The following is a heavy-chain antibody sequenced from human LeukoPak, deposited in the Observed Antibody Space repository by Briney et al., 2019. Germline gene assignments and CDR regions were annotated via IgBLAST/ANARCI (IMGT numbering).Heavy chain of an antibody. Sequence: ASVKVSCKASGYTFIAYYMHWIRQAPGQGFQWMGWINPNSGGTHYAQKFQGRVTMTRDTSISTVYMELSRLRSDDTAVYYCARELRDSSGYYLSYWGQGTLVTVSS. CDR1: GYTFIAYY. V-gene: IGHV1-2*02. J-gene: IGHJ4*02. CDR3: ARELRDSSGYYLSY. D-gene: IGHD3-22*01. CDR2: INPNSGGT.